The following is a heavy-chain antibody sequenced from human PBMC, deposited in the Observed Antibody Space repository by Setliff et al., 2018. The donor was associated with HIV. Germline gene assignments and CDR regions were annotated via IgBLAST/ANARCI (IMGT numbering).Heavy chain of an antibody. CDR2: INTGNGNT. J-gene: IGHJ4*02. V-gene: IGHV1-3*04. D-gene: IGHD3-22*01. CDR3: ARALTYYFDGSFSSGPADY. Sequence: ASVKVSCKASGYTFTTYAMIWVRQAPGQSLEWMGWINTGNGNTRLSQKFQGRVTISRDTSASTAYVELYSLTSEDTAVYYCARALTYYFDGSFSSGPADYWGLGTLVTVSS. CDR1: GYTFTTYA.